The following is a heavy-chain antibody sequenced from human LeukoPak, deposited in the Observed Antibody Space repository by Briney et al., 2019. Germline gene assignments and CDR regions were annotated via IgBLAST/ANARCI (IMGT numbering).Heavy chain of an antibody. CDR1: GFTFSSYA. D-gene: IGHD3-3*01. Sequence: PGGSLRLSCAASGFTFSSYAMSWVRQAPGKGLEWVSAISGSGGSTYYADSVKGRFTISRDNSKNTLYLQMNSLRAEDTAVYYCAKVPRDYDFWMWFDPWGQGTLVTVSS. CDR3: AKVPRDYDFWMWFDP. V-gene: IGHV3-23*01. CDR2: ISGSGGST. J-gene: IGHJ5*02.